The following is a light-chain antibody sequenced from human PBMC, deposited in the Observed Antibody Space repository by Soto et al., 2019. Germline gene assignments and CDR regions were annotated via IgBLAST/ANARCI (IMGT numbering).Light chain of an antibody. Sequence: EIVLTQSPGTLSLSPGERATLSCRASQSVASRNLAWYQQKPGQAPRLLIYDASTRATGIPARFSGSGSGTEFTLTIRSLQSEDFAVYYCHQYNNWPPWTFGQGTKVDIK. CDR2: DAS. V-gene: IGKV3-15*01. CDR3: HQYNNWPPWT. CDR1: QSVASRN. J-gene: IGKJ1*01.